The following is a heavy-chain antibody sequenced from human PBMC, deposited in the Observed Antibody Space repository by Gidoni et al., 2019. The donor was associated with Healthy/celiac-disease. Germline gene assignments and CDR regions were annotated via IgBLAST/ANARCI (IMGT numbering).Heavy chain of an antibody. CDR1: GFTFSSYG. V-gene: IGHV3-33*01. CDR3: ARVTHDIVVVPAAMDGMDV. CDR2: RWYDGSNK. J-gene: IGHJ6*02. Sequence: QVQLVESGGGVVQPGRSLRLSCAASGFTFSSYGMPWVRQAPGKGLEWGAVRWYDGSNKYYADSVKGRFTISRDNSKNTLYLQMNSLRAEDTAVYYCARVTHDIVVVPAAMDGMDVWGQGTTVTVS. D-gene: IGHD2-2*01.